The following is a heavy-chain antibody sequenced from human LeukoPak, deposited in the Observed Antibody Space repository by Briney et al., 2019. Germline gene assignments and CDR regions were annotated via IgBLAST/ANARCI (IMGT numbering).Heavy chain of an antibody. CDR1: GFTFSYYN. J-gene: IGHJ4*02. D-gene: IGHD5-12*01. V-gene: IGHV3-21*01. Sequence: PGGSLRLSCAASGFTFSYYNMNWVRQAPGKGLEWVSSISSSSSYIYYADSVKGRFTISRDNAKNSLYLQMNSLRAEDTAVYYCASGYSGLAGGYWGQGTPVTVSS. CDR3: ASGYSGLAGGY. CDR2: ISSSSSYI.